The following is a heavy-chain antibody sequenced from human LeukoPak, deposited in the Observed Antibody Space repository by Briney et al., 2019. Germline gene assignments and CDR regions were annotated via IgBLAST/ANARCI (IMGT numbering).Heavy chain of an antibody. CDR2: IYPGDSDT. CDR1: GYSFTSYW. D-gene: IGHD2-2*01. V-gene: IGHV5-51*01. CDR3: ARQDIVVVPAATVTYYYYYMDV. J-gene: IGHJ6*03. Sequence: GESLKISCKGSGYSFTSYWIGWVRQMPGKGLEWMGIIYPGDSDTRYSPSFQGQVTISADKSISTAYLQWSSLKASDTAMYYCARQDIVVVPAATVTYYYYYMDVWGKGTTATVSS.